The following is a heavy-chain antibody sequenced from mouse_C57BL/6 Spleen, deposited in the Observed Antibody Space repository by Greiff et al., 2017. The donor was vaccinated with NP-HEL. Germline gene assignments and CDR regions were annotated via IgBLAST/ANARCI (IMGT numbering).Heavy chain of an antibody. J-gene: IGHJ2*01. CDR1: GYSFTSYY. V-gene: IGHV1-66*01. D-gene: IGHD2-4*01. CDR2: IYPGSGNT. Sequence: VQRVESGPELVKPGASVKISCKASGYSFTSYYIHWVKQRPGQGLEWIGWIYPGSGNTTYNEKFKGKATLTADTSSSTAYMQLSSLTSEDSAVDYCASLYYDYDGDYWGQGTTLTVSS. CDR3: ASLYYDYDGDY.